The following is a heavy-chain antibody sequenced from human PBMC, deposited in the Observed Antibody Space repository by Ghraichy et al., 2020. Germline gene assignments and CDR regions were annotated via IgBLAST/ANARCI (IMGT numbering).Heavy chain of an antibody. V-gene: IGHV3-30-3*01. D-gene: IGHD4-17*01. J-gene: IGHJ4*02. CDR3: AIEPPDATTVSRPGFYFGS. Sequence: GGSLRLSCAASGFTFSTYTIHWVRQAPGKGLEWVAVMSYDGSQMYYADPVNGRFTVSRDNSKNTLFLQMNSLRAEDTAVYYCAIEPPDATTVSRPGFYFGSWGPGTLVPVSS. CDR2: MSYDGSQM. CDR1: GFTFSTYT.